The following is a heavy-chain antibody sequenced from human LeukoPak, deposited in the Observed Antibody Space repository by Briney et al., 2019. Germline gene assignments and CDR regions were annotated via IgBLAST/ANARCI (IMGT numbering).Heavy chain of an antibody. CDR1: GFTFSRHG. CDR2: IWYDATEK. Sequence: GQSLRLSCSASGFTFSRHGMHWVRQAPGKGLEWVAVIWYDATEKYHADSVKGRFTVSRDNSKNTMYLQMNSLRAEDTAVYYCARGSGLVVRGDAMDVWGQGTTVTVSS. D-gene: IGHD2-2*01. CDR3: ARGSGLVVRGDAMDV. J-gene: IGHJ6*02. V-gene: IGHV3-33*01.